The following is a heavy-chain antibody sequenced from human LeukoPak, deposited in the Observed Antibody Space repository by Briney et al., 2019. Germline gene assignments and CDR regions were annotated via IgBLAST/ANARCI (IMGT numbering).Heavy chain of an antibody. CDR2: IKQDGSEK. D-gene: IGHD5-12*01. J-gene: IGHJ4*02. V-gene: IGHV3-7*05. Sequence: GGSLRLSCAASRCTFSSYWMTWVRQAPGKRLEWVANIKQDGSEKYYVGSVKGRFTISRDNTKNLLYLQMNSLRAEDTAVYYCAREGGYGGVFDYWGQGTLVTVSS. CDR3: AREGGYGGVFDY. CDR1: RCTFSSYW.